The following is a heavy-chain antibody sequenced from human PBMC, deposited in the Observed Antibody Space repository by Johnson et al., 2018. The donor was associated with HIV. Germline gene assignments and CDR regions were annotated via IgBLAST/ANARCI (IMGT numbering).Heavy chain of an antibody. D-gene: IGHD2-15*01. J-gene: IGHJ3*02. V-gene: IGHV3-30*18. CDR1: GFTFSSYA. CDR2: IKQDGSEK. CDR3: AKSPGVVDPFDAFDI. Sequence: QVQLVESGGGVVQPGRSLRLSCAASGFTFSSYAIHWVRQAPGKGLEWVANIKQDGSEKYYADSVKGRFTISRDNSKNTLSLQMNSLRPEDTAVYYCAKSPGVVDPFDAFDIWGQGTMVTVSS.